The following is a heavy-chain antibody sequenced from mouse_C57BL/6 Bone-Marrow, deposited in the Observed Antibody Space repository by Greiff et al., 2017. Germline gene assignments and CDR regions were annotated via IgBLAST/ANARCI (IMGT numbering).Heavy chain of an antibody. CDR3: ARPGWLPYAMDY. V-gene: IGHV5-17*01. Sequence: EVHLVESGGGLVKPGASLKLSCAASGFTFSDYGMHWVRQAPEKGLEWVAYINTGSSTIYYADTVKGRFTISRDNAKNTLFLQMTSLRSEDTAMYDSARPGWLPYAMDYWGQGTSVTVSS. J-gene: IGHJ4*01. CDR2: INTGSSTI. CDR1: GFTFSDYG. D-gene: IGHD2-3*01.